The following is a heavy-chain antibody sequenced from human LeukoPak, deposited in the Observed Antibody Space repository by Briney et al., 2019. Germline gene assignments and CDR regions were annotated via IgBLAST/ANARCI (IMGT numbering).Heavy chain of an antibody. CDR2: IYYSGST. V-gene: IGHV4-59*01. D-gene: IGHD3-10*01. CDR1: GGYISSYY. CDR3: ARGNYGSGSYDAFDI. Sequence: PSETLSLTCTVSGGYISSYYWSWIRQPPGKGLEWIGYIYYSGSTNYNPSPKSRVTISVDTSKNQFSLKLSSVTAADTAVYYCARGNYGSGSYDAFDIWGQGTMVTVSS. J-gene: IGHJ3*02.